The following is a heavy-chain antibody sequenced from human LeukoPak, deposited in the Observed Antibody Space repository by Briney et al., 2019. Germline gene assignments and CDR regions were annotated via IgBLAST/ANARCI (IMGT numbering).Heavy chain of an antibody. CDR2: IKSKTDGGTT. D-gene: IGHD2-2*01. CDR1: GFTFSNAW. V-gene: IGHV3-15*01. CDR3: TTDRPAIVVVPAQKGAFDI. J-gene: IGHJ3*02. Sequence: GGSLRLSCAASGFTFSNAWMSWVRQAPGKGLEWVGRIKSKTDGGTTDYAAPVKGRFTISRDDSKNTLYLQMNSLKTEDTAVYYCTTDRPAIVVVPAQKGAFDIWGQGTMVTVSS.